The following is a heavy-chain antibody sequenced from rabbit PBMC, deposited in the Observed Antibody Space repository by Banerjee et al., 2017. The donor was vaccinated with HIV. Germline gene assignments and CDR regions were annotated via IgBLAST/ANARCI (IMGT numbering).Heavy chain of an antibody. Sequence: QEQLEESGGDLVKPEGSLTLTCTASGFSFSSSYYMCWVRQAPGKGLEWIACIDATSSGSTRYASWAKGRITISKTSSTTVTLQMTSLTAADTATYFCARRNSDSSYSMAMWGPGTLVTVS. J-gene: IGHJ4*01. V-gene: IGHV1S45*01. D-gene: IGHD8-1*01. CDR1: GFSFSSSYY. CDR2: IDATSSGST. CDR3: ARRNSDSSYSMAM.